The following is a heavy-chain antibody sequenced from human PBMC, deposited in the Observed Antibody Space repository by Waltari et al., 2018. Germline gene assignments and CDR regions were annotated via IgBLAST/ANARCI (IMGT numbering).Heavy chain of an antibody. V-gene: IGHV3-21*02. CDR1: GIAFSYYT. D-gene: IGHD4-17*01. J-gene: IGHJ4*02. CDR2: VSSRSTFI. Sequence: EVEVVGSGGGVVKLGGSLRLTCVASGIAFSYYTMDWVRQAPGKGMEWVSSVSSRSTFIYYADSVDGRFTISRDNAKNSVYLEMNSLRAEDTAIYYCTRERWVPDHWGQGTLVTVSS. CDR3: TRERWVPDH.